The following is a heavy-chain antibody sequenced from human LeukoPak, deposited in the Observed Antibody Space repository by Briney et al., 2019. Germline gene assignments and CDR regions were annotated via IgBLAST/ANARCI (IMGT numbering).Heavy chain of an antibody. CDR1: GYTFTSYA. V-gene: IGHV1-18*01. J-gene: IGHJ5*02. Sequence: ASVKVSCKASGYTFTSYAMHWVRQAPGQGLEWMGWISAYNGNTNYAQKLQGRVTMTTDTSTSTAYMELRSLRSDDTAVYYCARVYSSSWFEYNWFDPWGQGTLVTVSS. CDR3: ARVYSSSWFEYNWFDP. CDR2: ISAYNGNT. D-gene: IGHD6-13*01.